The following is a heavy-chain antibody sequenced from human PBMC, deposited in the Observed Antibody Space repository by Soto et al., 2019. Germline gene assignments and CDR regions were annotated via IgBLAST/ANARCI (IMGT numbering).Heavy chain of an antibody. Sequence: GGSLRLSCAASGFTFSSYGMHCVRQAPGKGLEWVAVIWYDGSNKYYADSVKGRFTISRDNSKNTLYLQMNSLGAEDTAVYYCARDQNRDCSITCCCYYYYGMAVRGQGTTDTVSS. CDR3: ARDQNRDCSITCCCYYYYGMAV. V-gene: IGHV3-33*01. J-gene: IGHJ6*02. CDR1: GFTFSSYG. CDR2: IWYDGSNK. D-gene: IGHD2-2*01.